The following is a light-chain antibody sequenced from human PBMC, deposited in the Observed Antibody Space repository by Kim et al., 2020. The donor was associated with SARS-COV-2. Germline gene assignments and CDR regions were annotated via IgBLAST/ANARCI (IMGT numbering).Light chain of an antibody. CDR1: QDIANY. CDR2: SAS. J-gene: IGKJ1*01. CDR3: QKYYNSPWT. Sequence: AYVGDRVTITCLESQDIANYLGWYQHKPGKDPKVLIYSASTLQSGVPSRFSGSGSGTEFTLTICSLQTEDVATYYSQKYYNSPWTFGQGTKVDIK. V-gene: IGKV1-27*01.